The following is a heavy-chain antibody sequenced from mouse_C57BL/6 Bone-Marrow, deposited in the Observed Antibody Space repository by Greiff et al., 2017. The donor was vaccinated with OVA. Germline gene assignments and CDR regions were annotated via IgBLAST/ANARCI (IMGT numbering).Heavy chain of an antibody. CDR3: TSFYSNFLYYFDY. Sequence: LVESGAELVRPGASVTLSCKASGYTFTDYEMHWVKQTPVHGLEWIGAIDPETGGTAYNQKFKGKAILTADKSSRTAYMEHRSLTSEDSAVYYCTSFYSNFLYYFDYWGQGTTLTVSS. CDR2: IDPETGGT. J-gene: IGHJ2*01. D-gene: IGHD2-5*01. CDR1: GYTFTDYE. V-gene: IGHV1-15*01.